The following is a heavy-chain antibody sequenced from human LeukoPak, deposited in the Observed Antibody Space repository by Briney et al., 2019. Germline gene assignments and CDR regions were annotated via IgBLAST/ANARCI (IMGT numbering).Heavy chain of an antibody. V-gene: IGHV3-43*01. CDR1: GFDFGDYT. J-gene: IGHJ4*02. CDR3: ARDIYDSGDFRGDF. D-gene: IGHD3-22*01. CDR2: ISWNSGSI. Sequence: PGGSLRLSCAVSGFDFGDYTMHWVRQPPGKGLEWVSLISWNSGSIMYTESVKGRFTISRDNSKNSLYLQMSSLRTEDTALYYCARDIYDSGDFRGDFWGQGTLVTVSS.